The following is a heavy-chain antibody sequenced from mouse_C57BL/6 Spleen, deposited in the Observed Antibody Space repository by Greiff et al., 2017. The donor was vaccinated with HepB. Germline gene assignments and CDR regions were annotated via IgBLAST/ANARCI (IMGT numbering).Heavy chain of an antibody. J-gene: IGHJ1*03. CDR2: IDPSDSYT. D-gene: IGHD1-1*01. V-gene: IGHV1-69*01. Sequence: VQLQQSGAELVMPGASVKLSCKASGYTFTSYWMHWVKQRPGQGLEWIGEIDPSDSYTNYNQKFKGKSTLTVDKSSSTAYMQLSSLTSEDSAVYYGARRYYYGSSYWYFDVWGTGTTVTVSS. CDR1: GYTFTSYW. CDR3: ARRYYYGSSYWYFDV.